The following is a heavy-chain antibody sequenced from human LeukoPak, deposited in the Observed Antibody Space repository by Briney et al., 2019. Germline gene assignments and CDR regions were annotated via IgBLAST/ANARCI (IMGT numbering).Heavy chain of an antibody. Sequence: SETLSLTCTVSGGSISSGGYYWSWIRQHPGKGLEWIGYIYYSGSTYYNPSLKSRVTISVDTSKNQFSLKLSSVTAADTAVYYCAREQEPPYYYGSGYFDYWGQGTLVTVSS. D-gene: IGHD3-10*01. V-gene: IGHV4-31*03. CDR2: IYYSGST. CDR1: GGSISSGGYY. J-gene: IGHJ4*02. CDR3: AREQEPPYYYGSGYFDY.